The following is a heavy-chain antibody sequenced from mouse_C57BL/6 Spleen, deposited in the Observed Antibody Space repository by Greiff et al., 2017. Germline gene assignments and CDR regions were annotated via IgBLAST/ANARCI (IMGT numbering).Heavy chain of an antibody. V-gene: IGHV1-62-2*01. CDR3: ARHQAPSSYYGNYGYFDV. Sequence: QVQLQQSGAELVKPGASVKLSCKASGYTFTEYTIHWVQQRSGQGLEWLGWFYPGSGSVKYNEKFKDKATLTADTSCSTVYMDLSRLTSEDSADYFCARHQAPSSYYGNYGYFDVWGTGTTVTVAS. CDR2: FYPGSGSV. CDR1: GYTFTEYT. J-gene: IGHJ1*03. D-gene: IGHD2-1*01.